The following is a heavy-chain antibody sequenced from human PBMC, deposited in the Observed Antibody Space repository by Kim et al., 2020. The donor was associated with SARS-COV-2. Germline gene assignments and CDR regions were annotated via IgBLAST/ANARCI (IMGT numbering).Heavy chain of an antibody. V-gene: IGHV3-74*01. J-gene: IGHJ6*03. CDR3: ARGIRWWDIVVVPAVPYMDV. Sequence: GGSLRLSCAASGFTFSSYWMHWVRQAPGKGLVWVSRINSDGSSTSYADSVKGRFTISRDNAKNTLYLQMNSLRAEDTAVYYCARGIRWWDIVVVPAVPYMDVWGKGTTVTVSS. CDR2: INSDGSST. D-gene: IGHD2-2*01. CDR1: GFTFSSYW.